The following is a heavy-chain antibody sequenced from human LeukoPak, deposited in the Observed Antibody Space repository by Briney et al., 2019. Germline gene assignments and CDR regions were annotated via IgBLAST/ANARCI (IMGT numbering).Heavy chain of an antibody. J-gene: IGHJ3*02. Sequence: GGSLRLSCAASGFTFSSYGMHWVRQAPGKGLEWVSVIYSGGSTYYANSVKGRFTISRDNSKNTLYLQMNSLRAEDTAAYYCARLAAAAVFSDAFDIWGQGTMVTVSS. D-gene: IGHD6-13*01. CDR1: GFTFSSYG. V-gene: IGHV3-66*04. CDR2: IYSGGST. CDR3: ARLAAAAVFSDAFDI.